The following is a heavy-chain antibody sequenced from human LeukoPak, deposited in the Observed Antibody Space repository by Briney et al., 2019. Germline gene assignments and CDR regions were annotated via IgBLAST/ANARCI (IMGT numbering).Heavy chain of an antibody. Sequence: TGGSLRLSCAASGFTFSSYAMSWVRQAPGKGLEWVSAISGGGGSTYYADSVKGRFTISRDNSKNTLYLQMNSLRAEDTAVYYCAKGRLSYGSGPWYFDYWGQGTLVTVSS. CDR2: ISGGGGST. J-gene: IGHJ4*02. CDR1: GFTFSSYA. V-gene: IGHV3-23*01. CDR3: AKGRLSYGSGPWYFDY. D-gene: IGHD3-10*01.